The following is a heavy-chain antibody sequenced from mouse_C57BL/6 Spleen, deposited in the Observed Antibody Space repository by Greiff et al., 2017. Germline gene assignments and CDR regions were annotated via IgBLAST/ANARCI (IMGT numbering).Heavy chain of an antibody. J-gene: IGHJ2*01. Sequence: VQLQQPGAELVKPGASVKLSCKASGYTFTSYWMHWVKQRPGQGLEWIGMIHPNSGSTNYNEKFKSKATLTVDKSSSTAYMQLSSLTSEDSAVYYCARESPYDYDGDFDYWGQGTTLTVSS. D-gene: IGHD2-4*01. CDR2: IHPNSGST. V-gene: IGHV1-64*01. CDR1: GYTFTSYW. CDR3: ARESPYDYDGDFDY.